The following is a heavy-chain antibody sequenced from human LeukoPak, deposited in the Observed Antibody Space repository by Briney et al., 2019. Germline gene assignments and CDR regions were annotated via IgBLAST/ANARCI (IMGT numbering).Heavy chain of an antibody. CDR3: ARAGLGYCSGGSCPFYFDY. V-gene: IGHV3-23*01. J-gene: IGHJ4*02. CDR1: GFAFSNYA. Sequence: TGGSLRLSCTTSGFAFSNYAMNWVRQAPGKGPEWVSGISGFNTYYADSVRGRFTISRDNSKNTLYLQMNSLRAEDTAVYYCARAGLGYCSGGSCPFYFDYWGQGTLVTVSS. CDR2: ISGFNT. D-gene: IGHD2-15*01.